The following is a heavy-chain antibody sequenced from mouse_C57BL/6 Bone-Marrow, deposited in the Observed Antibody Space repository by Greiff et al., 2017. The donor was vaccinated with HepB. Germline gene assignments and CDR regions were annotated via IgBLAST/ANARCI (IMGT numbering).Heavy chain of an antibody. CDR1: GFTFSDYG. D-gene: IGHD1-1*01. CDR3: ARQRGTTVVADAMDY. Sequence: EVNVVESGGGLVQPGGSLKLSCAASGFTFSDYGMAWVRQAPRKGPEWVAFISNLAYSIYYADTVTGRFTISRENAKNTLYLEMSSLRSEDTAMYYCARQRGTTVVADAMDYWGQGTSVTVSS. V-gene: IGHV5-15*01. CDR2: ISNLAYSI. J-gene: IGHJ4*01.